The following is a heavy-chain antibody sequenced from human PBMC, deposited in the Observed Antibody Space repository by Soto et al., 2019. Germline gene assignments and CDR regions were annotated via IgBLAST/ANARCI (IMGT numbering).Heavy chain of an antibody. J-gene: IGHJ4*02. Sequence: PSETLSLTCTVSGGSISSSSYYWGWIRQPPGKGLEWIGSIYYSGSTYYNPSLKSRVTISVDTSKNQFSLKLSSVTAADTAVYYCARGRSRQRYSGYGAFDYWGQGTLVTVSS. CDR3: ARGRSRQRYSGYGAFDY. V-gene: IGHV4-39*01. D-gene: IGHD5-12*01. CDR1: GGSISSSSYY. CDR2: IYYSGST.